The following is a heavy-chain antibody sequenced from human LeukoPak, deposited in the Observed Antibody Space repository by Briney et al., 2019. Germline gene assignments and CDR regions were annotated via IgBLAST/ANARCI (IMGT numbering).Heavy chain of an antibody. CDR3: ARGGAPNWNDVAFFDY. CDR2: IKQDGSEK. J-gene: IGHJ4*02. Sequence: GGSLRLSCAASGFTFSEAWMSWVGQAPGKRLEWVANIKQDGSEKYYVDSVKGRFTISRDNAKNSLYLQINSLRAEDTAVYYCARGGAPNWNDVAFFDYWGQGALVTVSS. CDR1: GFTFSEAW. D-gene: IGHD1-1*01. V-gene: IGHV3-7*01.